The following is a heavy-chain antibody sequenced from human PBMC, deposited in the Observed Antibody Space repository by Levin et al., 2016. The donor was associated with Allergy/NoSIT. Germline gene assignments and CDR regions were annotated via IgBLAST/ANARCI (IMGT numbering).Heavy chain of an antibody. J-gene: IGHJ6*02. V-gene: IGHV3-33*01. CDR2: IWYDGSNK. D-gene: IGHD3-10*01. Sequence: WIRQPPGKGLEWVAVIWYDGSNKYYADSVKGRFTISRDNSKNTLYLQMNSLRAEDTAVYYCARDAGDYYYYGMDVWGQGTTVTISS. CDR3: ARDAGDYYYYGMDV.